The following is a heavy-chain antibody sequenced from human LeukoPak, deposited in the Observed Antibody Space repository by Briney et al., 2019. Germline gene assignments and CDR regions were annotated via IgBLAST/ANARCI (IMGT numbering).Heavy chain of an antibody. CDR1: GFTFSSYA. D-gene: IGHD3-10*01. J-gene: IGHJ4*02. CDR2: ISYDGSNK. CDR3: ARFMVRGVSDY. V-gene: IGHV3-30-3*01. Sequence: GRSLRLSCAAPGFTFSSYAMHWVRQAPGKGLEWVAVISYDGSNKYYADSVKGRFTISRDNSKNTLYLQMNSLRAEDTAVYYCARFMVRGVSDYWGQGTLVTVSS.